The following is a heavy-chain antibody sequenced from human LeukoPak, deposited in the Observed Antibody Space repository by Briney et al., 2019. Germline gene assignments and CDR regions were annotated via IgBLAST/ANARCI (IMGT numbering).Heavy chain of an antibody. D-gene: IGHD6-13*01. CDR2: IYHSGST. V-gene: IGHV4-34*01. Sequence: SETLSLTCAVYGGSFSGYYWSWIRQPPGKGLEWIGSIYHSGSTNYNPSLKSRVTISVDTSKNQFSLKLSSVTAADTAVYYCARGSGSWYGKVWFDPWGQGTLVTVSS. J-gene: IGHJ5*02. CDR1: GGSFSGYY. CDR3: ARGSGSWYGKVWFDP.